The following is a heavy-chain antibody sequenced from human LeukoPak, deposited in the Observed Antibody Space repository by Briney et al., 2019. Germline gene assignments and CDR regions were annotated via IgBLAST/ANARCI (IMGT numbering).Heavy chain of an antibody. CDR1: GFTFSNAW. CDR2: IKSKTDGGTT. D-gene: IGHD3-16*01. J-gene: IGHJ4*02. Sequence: GGSLRLSCAASGFTFSNAWMSWVRQAPGKGLEWVGRIKSKTDGGTTDYAAPVKGRFTISRDDSKNMLYLQMNSLKTEDTAVCYCTTDLGANPARGSGIWGQGTLVTVSS. CDR3: TTDLGANPARGSGI. V-gene: IGHV3-15*01.